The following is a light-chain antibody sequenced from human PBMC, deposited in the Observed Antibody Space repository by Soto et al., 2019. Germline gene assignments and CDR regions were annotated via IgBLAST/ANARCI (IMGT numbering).Light chain of an antibody. Sequence: EIVLTQSPATLSLSPMEIATLSFMASQSVSSYLAWYQQKPGQAPRLLIYAASNRATDIPARFSGSGSGTDFTLTISSLEPEHFAVYYCQQRSNWPQITFGQGTRLEIK. V-gene: IGKV3-11*01. J-gene: IGKJ5*01. CDR3: QQRSNWPQIT. CDR2: AAS. CDR1: QSVSSY.